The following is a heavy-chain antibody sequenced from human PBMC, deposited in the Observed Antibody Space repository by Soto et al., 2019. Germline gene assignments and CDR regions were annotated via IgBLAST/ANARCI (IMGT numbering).Heavy chain of an antibody. CDR2: IWYDGSNK. Sequence: GGSLRLSCAASGFTFSSYGMHWVRQAPGKGLEWVAVIWYDGSNKYYADSVKGRFTISRDNSKNTLYLKMNSLRAEDTAVYYCARGGGDMAAAGVGYWGQGTLVTVSS. J-gene: IGHJ4*02. CDR3: ARGGGDMAAAGVGY. V-gene: IGHV3-33*01. D-gene: IGHD6-13*01. CDR1: GFTFSSYG.